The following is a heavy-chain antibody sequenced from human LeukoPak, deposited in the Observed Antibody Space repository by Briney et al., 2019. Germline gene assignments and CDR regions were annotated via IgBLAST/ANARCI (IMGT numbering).Heavy chain of an antibody. CDR1: GYTLTELS. CDR2: FDPEDGET. V-gene: IGHV1-24*01. D-gene: IGHD1-7*01. J-gene: IGHJ4*02. Sequence: ASVKVSCKVSGYTLTELSMHWVRQAPGKGLEWMGGFDPEDGETIYAQKFQGRVTMTEDTSTDTAYMELSSLRSEDTAVYYCATVRYNWNYVGVDTFDYWGQGTLVTVSS. CDR3: ATVRYNWNYVGVDTFDY.